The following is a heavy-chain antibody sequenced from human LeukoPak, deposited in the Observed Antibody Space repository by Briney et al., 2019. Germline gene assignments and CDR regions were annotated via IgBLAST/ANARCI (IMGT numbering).Heavy chain of an antibody. J-gene: IGHJ4*02. D-gene: IGHD6-13*01. Sequence: GGSLRLSCAASGFTFSSYWMTWVRQAPGKGLEWVANIKQDGSEKYYVDSVKGRFTISRDNAKNSVYLQMNSLRAEDTAVYYCARALGSSWDSSLDSWGQGTLVPVSS. CDR2: IKQDGSEK. CDR1: GFTFSSYW. CDR3: ARALGSSWDSSLDS. V-gene: IGHV3-7*02.